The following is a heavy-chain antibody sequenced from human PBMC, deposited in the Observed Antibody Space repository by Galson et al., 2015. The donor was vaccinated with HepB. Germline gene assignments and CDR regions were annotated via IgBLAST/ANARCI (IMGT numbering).Heavy chain of an antibody. D-gene: IGHD3-3*01. CDR2: ISYDGTTA. J-gene: IGHJ4*02. V-gene: IGHV3-30*19. CDR3: ARPRDMETYYFDY. CDR1: GFPFRNYD. Sequence: SLRLSCATSGFPFRNYDMHWVRQAPGQGLEWLSVISYDGTTASYGDSVRGRFTTSRDNSKNTLYLQMSNLRTEDTALYYCARPRDMETYYFDYWGQGTLVTVSS.